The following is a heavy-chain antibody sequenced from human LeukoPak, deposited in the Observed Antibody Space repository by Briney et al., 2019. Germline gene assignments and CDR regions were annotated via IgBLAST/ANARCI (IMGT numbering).Heavy chain of an antibody. D-gene: IGHD3-10*01. CDR2: MSSSGNT. V-gene: IGHV4-59*01. J-gene: IGHJ4*02. CDR1: GGSISIYY. CDR3: ARRTMAGFDY. Sequence: PSETLSLTCTVSGGSISIYYWSWIRQPPGKGLEWIGYMSSSGNTNYNPSLKSRVTISVDTSKNQFSLKLNSVTAADTAVYYCARRTMAGFDYWGQGTLVTVSS.